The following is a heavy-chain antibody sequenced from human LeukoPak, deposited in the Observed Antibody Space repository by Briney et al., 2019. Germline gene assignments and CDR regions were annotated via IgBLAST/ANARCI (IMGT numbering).Heavy chain of an antibody. CDR3: AHTFFDFWSGLY. CDR2: ISASGGTT. Sequence: PGGSLRLSCAASGFTFSSYAMSWVRQAPGKGLEWVSSISASGGTTYYAGSVKGRFTISRDNSKNTLYLQMSSLRAGDTAIYYCAHTFFDFWSGLYWGQGTLVTVSS. J-gene: IGHJ4*02. D-gene: IGHD3-3*01. CDR1: GFTFSSYA. V-gene: IGHV3-23*01.